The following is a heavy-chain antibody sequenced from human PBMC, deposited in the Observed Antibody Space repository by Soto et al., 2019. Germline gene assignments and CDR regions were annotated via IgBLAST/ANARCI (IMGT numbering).Heavy chain of an antibody. CDR3: ARGSWGISYFDY. J-gene: IGHJ4*02. CDR2: IYHSGST. V-gene: IGHV4-30-2*01. D-gene: IGHD3-16*01. Sequence: SETLSLTCAVSGGSISSGGYSWSWIRQPPGKGLEWIGYIYHSGSTYYNPSLKSRVTISVDRSKNQFSLKLSSVTAADTAVYYCARGSWGISYFDYWGQGTLVTVYS. CDR1: GGSISSGGYS.